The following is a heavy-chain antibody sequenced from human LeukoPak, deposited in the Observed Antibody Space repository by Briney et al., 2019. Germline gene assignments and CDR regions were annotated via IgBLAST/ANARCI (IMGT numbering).Heavy chain of an antibody. CDR1: GFTFGDYA. CDR3: TRVVGAFGRLVFDY. V-gene: IGHV3-49*04. Sequence: GGSLRLSCTASGFTFGDYAMSWVRQAPGKGLEWVGFIRSKAYGGTTEYAASVKGRFTISRDDSKSIAYLQMNSLKTEDTAVYYCTRVVGAFGRLVFDYWGQGTPVTVSS. CDR2: IRSKAYGGTT. J-gene: IGHJ4*02. D-gene: IGHD1-26*01.